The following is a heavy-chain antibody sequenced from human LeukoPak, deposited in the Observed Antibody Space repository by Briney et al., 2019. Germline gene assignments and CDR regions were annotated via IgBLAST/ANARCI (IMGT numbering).Heavy chain of an antibody. V-gene: IGHV3-7*03. CDR1: GFTLSSYW. Sequence: GGSLRLSCAASGFTLSSYWMSWVRQAPGKGLEWVANIKQDGSEKYYVDSVKGRFIIARDNAKNSLYLQMNSLRAEDTAVYYCARARSHGSGSYSLQWNSYYFDYWGQGTLVTVSS. CDR3: ARARSHGSGSYSLQWNSYYFDY. J-gene: IGHJ4*02. D-gene: IGHD3-10*01. CDR2: IKQDGSEK.